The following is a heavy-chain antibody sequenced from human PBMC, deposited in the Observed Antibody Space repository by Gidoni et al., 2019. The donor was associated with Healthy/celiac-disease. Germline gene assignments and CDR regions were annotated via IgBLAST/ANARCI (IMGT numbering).Heavy chain of an antibody. CDR1: GFTFSNAW. V-gene: IGHV3-15*01. CDR3: TLSSSDPNDFDY. Sequence: EVQLVESGGGLVKPGGSLRLSCAASGFTFSNAWMSWVRQAPGKGLGWVGRIKSKTDGGTTDYAAPVKGRFTISRDDSKNTLYLQMNSLKTEDTAVYYCTLSSSDPNDFDYWGQGTLVTVSS. J-gene: IGHJ4*02. D-gene: IGHD6-19*01. CDR2: IKSKTDGGTT.